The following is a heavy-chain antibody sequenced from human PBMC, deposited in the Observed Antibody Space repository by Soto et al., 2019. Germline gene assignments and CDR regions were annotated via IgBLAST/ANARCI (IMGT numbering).Heavy chain of an antibody. D-gene: IGHD2-2*01. CDR3: AIGYCISTSCYYYYGMDV. Sequence: QVQLVQSGAEVKKPGASVKVSCKASGYTFTSYDINWVRQATGQGLEWMGWMNPNSGNTGYAQKFQGRVTMTRNTSLSTAYMELSSLRSEDTAVYYCAIGYCISTSCYYYYGMDVWGQGTTVTVSS. CDR1: GYTFTSYD. CDR2: MNPNSGNT. V-gene: IGHV1-8*01. J-gene: IGHJ6*02.